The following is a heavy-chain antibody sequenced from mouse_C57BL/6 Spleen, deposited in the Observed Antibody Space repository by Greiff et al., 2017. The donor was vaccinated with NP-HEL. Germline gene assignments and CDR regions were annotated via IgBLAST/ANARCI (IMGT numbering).Heavy chain of an antibody. CDR3: AREGIRAWFAY. CDR1: GYAFSSYW. Sequence: LVESGAELVKPGASVKISCKASGYAFSSYWMNWVKQRPGKGLEWIGQIYPGDGDTNYNGKFKGKATLTADKSSSTAYMQLSSLTSEDSAVYFCAREGIRAWFAYWGQGTLVTVSA. J-gene: IGHJ3*01. V-gene: IGHV1-80*01. CDR2: IYPGDGDT.